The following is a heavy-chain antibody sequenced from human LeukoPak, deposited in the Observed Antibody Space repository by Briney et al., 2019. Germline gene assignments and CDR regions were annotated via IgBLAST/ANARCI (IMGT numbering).Heavy chain of an antibody. CDR3: ARDQKRGMSWELLRAQTYDGFDV. V-gene: IGHV4-4*02. CDR1: GGSISSSNW. Sequence: SETLSLTCAVSGGSISSSNWWSWVRQPPGKGLEWIGEIYHSGSTNYNPSLKSRVTISVDKSKNQFSLKVSSVTAADTAVYYSARDQKRGMSWELLRAQTYDGFDVWGQGTMVTVSS. J-gene: IGHJ3*01. CDR2: IYHSGST. D-gene: IGHD1-26*01.